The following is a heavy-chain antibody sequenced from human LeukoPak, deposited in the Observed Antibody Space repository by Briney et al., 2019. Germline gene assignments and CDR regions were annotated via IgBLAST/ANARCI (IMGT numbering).Heavy chain of an antibody. V-gene: IGHV4-39*01. J-gene: IGHJ4*02. Sequence: PSETLSLTCTVSGGSISSSSYYWGWIRQPPGKGLEWIGSIYYSGSTYYNPSLKSRVTITVDTSKNQFSLKLSSVTAADTAVYYCARKGPHYDFWSGYYHEEYYFDYWGQGTLVTVSS. CDR1: GGSISSSSYY. D-gene: IGHD3-3*01. CDR3: ARKGPHYDFWSGYYHEEYYFDY. CDR2: IYYSGST.